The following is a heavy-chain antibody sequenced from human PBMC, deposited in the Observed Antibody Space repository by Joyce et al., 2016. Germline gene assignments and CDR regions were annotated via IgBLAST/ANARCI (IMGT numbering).Heavy chain of an antibody. CDR3: VTGLCIGTACHWDDAFDV. CDR2: AKSKSTGGTT. D-gene: IGHD2-2*01. CDR1: GFSFRNAW. V-gene: IGHV3-15*01. Sequence: EVQLVESGGGLVKPGGSLRLSCAASGFSFRNAWVTWVRQAPGKGLAWVGRAKSKSTGGTTDYAAPVKGRFTISRDDSRDTAYLQMNSLKSEDTGVYFCVTGLCIGTACHWDDAFDVWGQGTMVTVSS. J-gene: IGHJ3*01.